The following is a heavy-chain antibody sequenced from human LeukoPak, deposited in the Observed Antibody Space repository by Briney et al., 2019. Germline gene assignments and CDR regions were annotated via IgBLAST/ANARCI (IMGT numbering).Heavy chain of an antibody. CDR3: ARGYCSGGSCYHNHDAFDI. CDR1: GFTFSSYS. D-gene: IGHD2-15*01. CDR2: ISSSSSTI. Sequence: GGSLRLSCAASGFTFSSYSMNWVRQAPGKGLEWVSYISSSSSTIYYADSVKGRFTISRDNSKNTLYLQMNSLRAEDTAVYYCARGYCSGGSCYHNHDAFDIWGQGTMVTVSS. J-gene: IGHJ3*02. V-gene: IGHV3-48*01.